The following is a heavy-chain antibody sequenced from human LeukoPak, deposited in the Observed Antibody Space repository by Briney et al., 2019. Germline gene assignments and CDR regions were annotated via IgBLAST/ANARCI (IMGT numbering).Heavy chain of an antibody. D-gene: IGHD6-19*01. CDR1: GGSFSGYY. J-gene: IGHJ1*01. V-gene: IGHV4-34*01. CDR3: ASIEVSSGRGAEYFQH. Sequence: NASETLSLTCAVYGGSFSGYYWSWIRQPPGKGLEWIGEINHSGSTNYNPSLKSRVTISVDTSKNQFSLKLSSVTAADTAVYYCASIEVSSGRGAEYFQHWGQGTLVTVSS. CDR2: INHSGST.